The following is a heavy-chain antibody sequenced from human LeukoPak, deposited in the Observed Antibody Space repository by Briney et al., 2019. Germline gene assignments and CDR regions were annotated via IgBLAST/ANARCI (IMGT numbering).Heavy chain of an antibody. Sequence: SETLPLTCTVSGDSISGSSYYWGWIRQPPGKGLEWIGSVYYRGSTYYNPSLKSRVTISVDTSKNQFSLKLSSVTAADTAVYYCATRPDTAAPLDFDSWGQGTLVTVSS. V-gene: IGHV4-39*07. J-gene: IGHJ4*02. CDR3: ATRPDTAAPLDFDS. D-gene: IGHD5-18*01. CDR1: GDSISGSSYY. CDR2: VYYRGST.